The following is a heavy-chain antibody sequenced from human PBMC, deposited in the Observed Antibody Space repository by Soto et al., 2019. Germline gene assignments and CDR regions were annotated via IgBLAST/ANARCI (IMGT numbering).Heavy chain of an antibody. CDR3: ARVSQMGWFDAFDI. J-gene: IGHJ3*02. V-gene: IGHV3-30-3*01. Sequence: QVQLVESGGGVVQPGRSLRLSCAASGFTFSSYAMHWVRQAPGKGLEWVAVISYDGSNKYYADSVKGRFTISRDNSKNTLYLQMNSLRAEDTAVYYCARVSQMGWFDAFDIWGQGTMVTVSS. D-gene: IGHD6-19*01. CDR2: ISYDGSNK. CDR1: GFTFSSYA.